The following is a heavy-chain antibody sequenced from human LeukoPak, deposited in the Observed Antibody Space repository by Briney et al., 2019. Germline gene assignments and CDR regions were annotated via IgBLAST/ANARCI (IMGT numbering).Heavy chain of an antibody. CDR1: GGSISSGDYY. J-gene: IGHJ4*02. Sequence: SQTLSLTCTVSGGSISSGDYYWRWIRQPPGKGLEWIGYIYYGGSTYYNPSLKSRVTISVDTSKNQFSLKLSSVTAADTAVYYCAREGELLDGDYGGYFDYWGQGTLVTVSS. CDR2: IYYGGST. CDR3: AREGELLDGDYGGYFDY. V-gene: IGHV4-30-4*01. D-gene: IGHD4-17*01.